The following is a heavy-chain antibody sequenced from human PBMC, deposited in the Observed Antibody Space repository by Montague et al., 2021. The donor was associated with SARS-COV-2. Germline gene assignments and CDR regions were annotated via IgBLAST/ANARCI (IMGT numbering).Heavy chain of an antibody. CDR2: IYSGGST. D-gene: IGHD3-16*01. V-gene: IGHV3-53*01. CDR3: ARDLLEAGGKDY. CDR1: GFIVSSNY. Sequence: SRRFSCDASGFIVSSNYMSWVRQAPGKGLEWVSLIYSGGSTFYADSVKGRFTISRDNSKNTLYLQMNSLRAEDTAVYYCARDLLEAGGKDYWGQGALVTVSS. J-gene: IGHJ4*02.